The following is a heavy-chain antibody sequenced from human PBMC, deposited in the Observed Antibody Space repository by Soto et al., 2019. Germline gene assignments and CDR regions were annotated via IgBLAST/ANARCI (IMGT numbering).Heavy chain of an antibody. CDR3: ARSRVALLWFGELSISSGMDV. D-gene: IGHD3-10*01. CDR1: GGSFSGYY. CDR2: INHSGST. V-gene: IGHV4-34*01. Sequence: PSETLSLTCAFYGGSFSGYYWSWIRQPPGKGLEWIGEINHSGSTNYNPSLKSRVTISVDTSKNQFSLKLSSVTAADTAVYYCARSRVALLWFGELSISSGMDVWGQGTTVTVSS. J-gene: IGHJ6*02.